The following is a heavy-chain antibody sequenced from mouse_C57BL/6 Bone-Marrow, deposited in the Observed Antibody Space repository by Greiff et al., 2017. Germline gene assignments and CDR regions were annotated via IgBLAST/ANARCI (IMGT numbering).Heavy chain of an antibody. Sequence: VQLQQSGAELVRPGASVKLSCTASGFNIKDDYMHWVKQRPEQGLEWIGWIDPENGDTEYASKFQGKATITADTSSNTAYLQLSRLTSEDTAVYYCTTYSIYYDYDAWFAYWGQGTLVTVSA. CDR1: GFNIKDDY. D-gene: IGHD2-4*01. CDR2: IDPENGDT. J-gene: IGHJ3*01. V-gene: IGHV14-4*01. CDR3: TTYSIYYDYDAWFAY.